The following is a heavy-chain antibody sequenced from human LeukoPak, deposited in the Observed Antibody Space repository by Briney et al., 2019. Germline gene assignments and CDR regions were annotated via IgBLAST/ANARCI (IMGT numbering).Heavy chain of an antibody. CDR2: IHNSGTT. V-gene: IGHV4-59*01. CDR3: ARGLYGSGNYRLDY. J-gene: IGHJ4*02. D-gene: IGHD3-10*01. Sequence: SETLSLTCTVSGGSISTYYWSWIRQSPGRGLEWIAYIHNSGTTNYNPSLKSRVTFSVDTSNNQFSLKLSSVTAADTAVYYCARGLYGSGNYRLDYWGQGTLVTVSS. CDR1: GGSISTYY.